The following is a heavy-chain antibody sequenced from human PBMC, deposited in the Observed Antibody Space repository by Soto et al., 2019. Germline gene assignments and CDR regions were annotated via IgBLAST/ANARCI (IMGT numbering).Heavy chain of an antibody. V-gene: IGHV3-21*01. CDR1: GFYFNNYG. CDR3: AREDSIIIPAVSDF. CDR2: VSKSDYT. Sequence: GGSLRLSCAVSGFYFNNYGINWVRQAPGKGLEWVSSVSKSDYTYYSDSVKGRFTISRDNAKNSVSLQMNSLGAEDTAVYYCAREDSIIIPAVSDFWGQGTLVTVSS. D-gene: IGHD2-2*01. J-gene: IGHJ4*02.